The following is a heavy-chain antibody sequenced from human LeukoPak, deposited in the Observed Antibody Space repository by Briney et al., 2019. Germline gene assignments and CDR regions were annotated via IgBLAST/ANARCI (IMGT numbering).Heavy chain of an antibody. CDR2: IIPIFGTA. V-gene: IGHV1-69*01. Sequence: WASVKVSCKASGGTFSSYAISWVRQAPGQGLEWMGGIIPIFGTANYAQKFQGRVTITADESTSTAYMELSSLRSEDTAVYYCARPIGYSYGTDYYYGMDVWGQGTTVTVSS. J-gene: IGHJ6*02. CDR1: GGTFSSYA. D-gene: IGHD5-18*01. CDR3: ARPIGYSYGTDYYYGMDV.